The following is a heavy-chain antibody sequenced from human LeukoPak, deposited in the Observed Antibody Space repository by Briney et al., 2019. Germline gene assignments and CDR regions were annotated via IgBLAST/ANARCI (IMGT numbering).Heavy chain of an antibody. CDR3: ARGDSSGYYFDY. J-gene: IGHJ4*02. D-gene: IGHD3-22*01. CDR2: IYYSGST. CDR1: GGSISSGDYY. Sequence: SQTLSLTCTVPGGSISSGDYYWSWIRQPPGKGLEWIGYIYYSGSTYYNPSLKSRVTISVDTSKNQFSLKLSSVTAADTAVYYCARGDSSGYYFDYWGQGTLVTVSS. V-gene: IGHV4-30-4*01.